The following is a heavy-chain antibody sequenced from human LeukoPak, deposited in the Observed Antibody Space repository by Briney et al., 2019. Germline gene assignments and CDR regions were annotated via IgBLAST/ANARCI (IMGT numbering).Heavy chain of an antibody. CDR3: ARDRLADQTGFDY. J-gene: IGHJ4*02. CDR2: IRYDGSNK. CDR1: GFTFSSYG. D-gene: IGHD6-19*01. Sequence: GGSLRLSCAASGFTFSSYGMHWVRQAPGKGLEWVAFIRYDGSNKYYADSVKGRFTISRDNSKNTLYLQMNSLRAEDTAVYYCARDRLADQTGFDYWGQGTLVTVSS. V-gene: IGHV3-30*02.